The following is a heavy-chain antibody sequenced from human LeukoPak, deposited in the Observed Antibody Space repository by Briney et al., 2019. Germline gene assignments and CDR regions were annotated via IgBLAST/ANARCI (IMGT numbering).Heavy chain of an antibody. V-gene: IGHV1-18*01. Sequence: ASVKVSCKASGYTFTSYGISWVRQAPGQGLEWMGWISTYNGKTNYEQKVQGRVTMTTDTSTSTTYMELRSLRSDDTAVYYCARGRSGSYYRADYYFDYWGQGTLVTVSS. J-gene: IGHJ4*02. CDR3: ARGRSGSYYRADYYFDY. CDR1: GYTFTSYG. CDR2: ISTYNGKT. D-gene: IGHD1-26*01.